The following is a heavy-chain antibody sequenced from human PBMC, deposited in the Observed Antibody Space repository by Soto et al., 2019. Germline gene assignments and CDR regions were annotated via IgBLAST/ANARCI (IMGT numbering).Heavy chain of an antibody. D-gene: IGHD3-16*01. Sequence: EVQLVESGGGLVQPGGSLRISCKGSGFSFSSYWMSWVRQAPGKGLEWVASINQDESEKYYVASVKGRFTISRDNVDDSVFLHMNRRSAEDTAFYFCVRDVGFDYVNWGQGTVVTVSS. CDR1: GFSFSSYW. J-gene: IGHJ4*02. CDR3: VRDVGFDYVN. CDR2: INQDESEK. V-gene: IGHV3-7*01.